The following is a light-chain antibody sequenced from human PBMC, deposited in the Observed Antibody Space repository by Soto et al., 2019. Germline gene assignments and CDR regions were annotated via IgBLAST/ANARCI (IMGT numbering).Light chain of an antibody. CDR2: TAG. Sequence: QSVLTQPLSVSASPGQRVTISCSGGRSNIGSNTVAWHQHLPGTAPPRLIFTAGQRPSGVPGRFSGSNSGTSASLAISGLQFEDEGDYYCSAWDNSLNGYVFGPGTKLTVL. V-gene: IGLV1-44*01. CDR3: SAWDNSLNGYV. J-gene: IGLJ1*01. CDR1: RSNIGSNT.